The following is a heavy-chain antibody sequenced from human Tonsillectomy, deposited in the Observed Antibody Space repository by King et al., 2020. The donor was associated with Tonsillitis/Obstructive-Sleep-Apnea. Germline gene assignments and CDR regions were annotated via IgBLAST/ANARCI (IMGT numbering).Heavy chain of an antibody. J-gene: IGHJ2*01. CDR2: IYYSGST. D-gene: IGHD4-17*01. Sequence: VQLQESGPGLVTPSETLSLTCTVSGGSISSFYWSWIRQPPGKGLEWIGYIYYSGSTNYNPSLKSRVTISVDTSKNQFSLKLSSVTAADTAVYYCARLTETMTTVTNGGYFDLWGRGTLVTVSS. V-gene: IGHV4-59*08. CDR3: ARLTETMTTVTNGGYFDL. CDR1: GGSISSFY.